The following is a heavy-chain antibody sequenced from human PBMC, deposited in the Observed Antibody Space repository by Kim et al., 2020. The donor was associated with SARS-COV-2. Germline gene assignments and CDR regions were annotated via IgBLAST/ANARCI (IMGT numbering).Heavy chain of an antibody. D-gene: IGHD2-15*01. CDR3: ARGPPVVAATYNWFDP. Sequence: SETLSLTCTVSGGSISSGSYYWSWIRQPAGKGLEWIGRIYTSGSTNYNPSLKSRVTISVDTSKNQFSLKLSSVTAADTAVYYCARGPPVVAATYNWFDPWGQGTLVTVSS. J-gene: IGHJ5*02. V-gene: IGHV4-61*02. CDR2: IYTSGST. CDR1: GGSISSGSYY.